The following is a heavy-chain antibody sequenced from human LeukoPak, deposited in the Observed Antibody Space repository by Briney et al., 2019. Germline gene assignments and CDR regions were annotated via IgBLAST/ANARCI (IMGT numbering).Heavy chain of an antibody. CDR1: GYTFTSYG. J-gene: IGHJ4*02. V-gene: IGHV1-46*01. CDR2: INPSGGST. D-gene: IGHD6-19*01. CDR3: ANGAVALDY. Sequence: ASVKVSCKASGYTFTSYGISWVRQAPGQGLEWMGIINPSGGSTSYAQKFQGRVTMTRDTSTSTVYMELSSRRSEDTAVYYCANGAVALDYWGQGTLVTVSS.